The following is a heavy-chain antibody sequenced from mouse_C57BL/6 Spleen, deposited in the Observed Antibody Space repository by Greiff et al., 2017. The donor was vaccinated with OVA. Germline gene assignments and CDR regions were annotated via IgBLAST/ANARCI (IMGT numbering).Heavy chain of an antibody. D-gene: IGHD2-4*01. V-gene: IGHV1-53*01. CDR3: AREGVRYDYHLYY. CDR1: GYTFTSYW. Sequence: QVQLQQPGTELVKPGASVKLSCKASGYTFTSYWMHWVKQRPGQGLEWIGNINPSDGGTNYNEKFKSKATLTVDKSSSTAYMQLSSLTSEDSAVYYCAREGVRYDYHLYYWGQGTTVTVAS. J-gene: IGHJ2*01. CDR2: INPSDGGT.